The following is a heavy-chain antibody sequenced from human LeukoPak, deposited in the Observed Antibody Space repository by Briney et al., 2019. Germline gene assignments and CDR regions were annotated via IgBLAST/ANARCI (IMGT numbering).Heavy chain of an antibody. Sequence: SETLSLTCAVYGGSFSGYYWSWIRQPPGKGLEWIGEINHSGSTNYNPSLKSRVTISVDTSKNQFSLKLSSVTAADTAVYYCARAGYSSSWYNAEYFQHWGHGTLVTVSS. CDR1: GGSFSGYY. V-gene: IGHV4-34*01. CDR3: ARAGYSSSWYNAEYFQH. CDR2: INHSGST. D-gene: IGHD6-13*01. J-gene: IGHJ1*01.